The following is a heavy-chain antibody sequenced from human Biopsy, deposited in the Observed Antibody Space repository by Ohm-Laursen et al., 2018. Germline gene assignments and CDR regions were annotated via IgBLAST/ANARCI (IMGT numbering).Heavy chain of an antibody. CDR1: EGTFTTYG. V-gene: IGHV1-69*04. CDR2: IIPILGRP. J-gene: IGHJ6*04. Sequence: ASSVKVSCKASEGTFTTYGFNWVRQAPGQGLEWMGRIIPILGRPTYAQKFQGRVTITADTSTGTVFMDLSTLRSEDSALYYCAREQHPYIDVLTDSFSYVPMDVWGAGTTVTVSS. D-gene: IGHD3-9*01. CDR3: AREQHPYIDVLTDSFSYVPMDV.